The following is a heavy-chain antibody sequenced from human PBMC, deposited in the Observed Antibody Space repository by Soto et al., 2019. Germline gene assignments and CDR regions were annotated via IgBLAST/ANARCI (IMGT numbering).Heavy chain of an antibody. Sequence: SETLSLTCTVSGGSISGYYWSWIRQPPGKGLEWIGYIYYSGSTYYNPSLKSRVTISVDTSKNQFSLKLSSVTAADTAVYYCARGVIHWGQGTLVTVSS. CDR3: ARGVIH. CDR2: IYYSGST. V-gene: IGHV4-59*12. J-gene: IGHJ4*02. CDR1: GGSISGYY. D-gene: IGHD2-21*01.